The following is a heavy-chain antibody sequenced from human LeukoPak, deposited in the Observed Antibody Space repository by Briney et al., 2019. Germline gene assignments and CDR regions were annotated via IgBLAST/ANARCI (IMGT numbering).Heavy chain of an antibody. CDR1: GFTFSSYA. CDR2: ISGSGGST. CDR3: AKSNFRYGSGKCLFDY. V-gene: IGHV3-23*01. J-gene: IGHJ4*02. Sequence: GGSLRLSCAASGFTFSSYAMSWVRQAPGKGLEWVSAISGSGGSTYYADSVKGRFTISRDNSKNTLYLQMNSLRAEDTAVYYCAKSNFRYGSGKCLFDYWGQGTLVTVSS. D-gene: IGHD3-10*01.